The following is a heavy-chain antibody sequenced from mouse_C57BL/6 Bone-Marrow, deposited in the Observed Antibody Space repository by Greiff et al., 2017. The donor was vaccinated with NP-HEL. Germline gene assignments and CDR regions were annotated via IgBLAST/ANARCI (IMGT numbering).Heavy chain of an antibody. J-gene: IGHJ2*01. CDR3: ARHQLRYPDY. V-gene: IGHV5-6*02. CDR2: ISSGGSYT. CDR1: GFTFSSYG. D-gene: IGHD1-1*01. Sequence: DVMLVESGGDLVKPGGSLKLSCAASGFTFSSYGMSWVRQTPDKRLEWVATISSGGSYTYYPDSVKGRFTISRDNAKNTLYLQMSSLKSEDTAMYYCARHQLRYPDYWGQGTTLTVSS.